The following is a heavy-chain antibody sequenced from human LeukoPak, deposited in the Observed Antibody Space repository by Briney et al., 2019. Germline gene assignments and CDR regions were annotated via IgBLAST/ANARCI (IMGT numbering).Heavy chain of an antibody. CDR2: IYYSGST. CDR3: ARGSSGSYYTLFDY. D-gene: IGHD1-26*01. J-gene: IGHJ4*02. CDR1: GGSISSYY. V-gene: IGHV4-59*12. Sequence: SETLSLTCTVSGGSISSYYWSWIRQPPGKGLEWIGYIYYSGSTNYNPSLKSRVTISVDTSKNQFSLKLGSVTAADTAVYYCARGSSGSYYTLFDYWGQGTLVTVSS.